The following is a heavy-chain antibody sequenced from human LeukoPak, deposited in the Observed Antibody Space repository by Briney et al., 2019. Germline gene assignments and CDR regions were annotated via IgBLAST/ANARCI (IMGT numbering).Heavy chain of an antibody. CDR3: ARRLGAVAAAYYYYYYMDV. CDR1: GGSFSGYY. D-gene: IGHD6-19*01. J-gene: IGHJ6*03. CDR2: INHSGST. V-gene: IGHV4-34*01. Sequence: PSETLSLTCAVYGGSFSGYYWRWIRQPPGKGLEWIGEINHSGSTNYNPSLKSRVTISVDTSKNQFSLKLSSVTAADTAVYYCARRLGAVAAAYYYYYYMDVWGKGTTVTVSS.